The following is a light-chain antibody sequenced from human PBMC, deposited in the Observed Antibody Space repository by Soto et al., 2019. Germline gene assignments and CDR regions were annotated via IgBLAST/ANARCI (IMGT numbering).Light chain of an antibody. V-gene: IGKV3-11*01. CDR2: DAS. J-gene: IGKJ4*01. Sequence: EIVLTQSPATLSLSPGERATLSCRASQSVSRHLAWYQQKPGQAPRLFIYDASSRATDIPARFSGSGSGTDFTLTISSLEPEDFAVYYCQQRSNWPLTFGGGTKVEIK. CDR1: QSVSRH. CDR3: QQRSNWPLT.